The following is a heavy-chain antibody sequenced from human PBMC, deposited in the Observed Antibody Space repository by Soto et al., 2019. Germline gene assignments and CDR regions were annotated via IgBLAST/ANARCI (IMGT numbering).Heavy chain of an antibody. CDR3: ARVGLHLGELSFLDYYYYMDV. V-gene: IGHV1-69*02. CDR1: GGTFSSYT. Sequence: QVQLVQSGAEVKKPGSSVKDSCKASGGTFSSYTISWVRQAPGQGLEWMGRIIPILGIANYAQKFQGRVTITADKSTSIAYMELSSLRSEDTAVYYCARVGLHLGELSFLDYYYYMDVWGKGTTVTVSS. J-gene: IGHJ6*03. D-gene: IGHD3-16*02. CDR2: IIPILGIA.